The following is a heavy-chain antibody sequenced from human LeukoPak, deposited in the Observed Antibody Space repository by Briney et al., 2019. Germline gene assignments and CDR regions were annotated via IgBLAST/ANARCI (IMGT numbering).Heavy chain of an antibody. CDR2: ISYDGSNK. D-gene: IGHD2-2*01. V-gene: IGHV3-30-3*01. CDR1: GFTFSSYA. CDR3: AKGWIGGCSSTSCNDY. Sequence: GGSLRLSCAASGFTFSSYAMHWVRQAPGKGLEWVAVISYDGSNKYYADSVKGRFTISRDNSKNTLYLQMNSLRAEDTAVYYCAKGWIGGCSSTSCNDYWGQGTLVTVSS. J-gene: IGHJ4*02.